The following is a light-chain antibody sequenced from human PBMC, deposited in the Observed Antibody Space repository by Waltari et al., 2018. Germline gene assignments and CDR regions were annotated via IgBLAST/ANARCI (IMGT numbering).Light chain of an antibody. V-gene: IGKV1-39*01. CDR2: AAS. CDR3: QQSYSTPPT. Sequence: DIQMTQSPSSLSASVGDRVTITCRASQSISSYLNWYQQKPGKAPKFLISAASSLQSGVPSRFSGSGSGTDFTLTISRLQPEDFATYYCQQSYSTPPTFGQGTRLETK. J-gene: IGKJ5*01. CDR1: QSISSY.